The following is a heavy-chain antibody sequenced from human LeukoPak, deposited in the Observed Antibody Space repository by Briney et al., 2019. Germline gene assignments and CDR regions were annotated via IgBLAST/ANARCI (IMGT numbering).Heavy chain of an antibody. D-gene: IGHD6-13*01. CDR2: INPNSGGT. J-gene: IGHJ6*02. CDR1: GYTFTGYY. CDR3: ARVVAAAGYYYYYYGMDV. V-gene: IGHV1-2*02. Sequence: ASLKVSCKASGYTFTGYYMHWVRQAPGQGLEWMGWINPNSGGTNYAQKFQGRVTMTRDTSISTAYMELSRLRSDDTAVYYCARVVAAAGYYYYYYGMDVWGQGTTVTVSS.